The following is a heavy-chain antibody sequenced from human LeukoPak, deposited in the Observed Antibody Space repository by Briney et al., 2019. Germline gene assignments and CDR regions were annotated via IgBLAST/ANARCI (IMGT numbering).Heavy chain of an antibody. CDR3: AGVVGDRVVLSRFDP. V-gene: IGHV4-59*01. CDR2: IYYTGST. Sequence: SETLSLTCTVSGGSISSYYCSWIRQPPGKGLEWIGYIYYTGSTNYNPSLKSRVTMSVDTSKNQFSLKLSSVTAADTAVYYCAGVVGDRVVLSRFDPWGQGTLVTVSS. CDR1: GGSISSYY. D-gene: IGHD6-6*01. J-gene: IGHJ5*02.